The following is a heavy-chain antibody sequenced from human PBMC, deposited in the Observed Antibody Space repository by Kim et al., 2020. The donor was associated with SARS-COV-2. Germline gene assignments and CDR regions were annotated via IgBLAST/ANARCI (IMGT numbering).Heavy chain of an antibody. V-gene: IGHV3-48*02. CDR1: GFTFSSYS. CDR3: ARDSLYGSGSYNWFDP. CDR2: ISSSSSTI. J-gene: IGHJ5*02. D-gene: IGHD3-10*01. Sequence: GSLRLSCAASGFTFSSYSMNWVRQAPGKGLEWVSYISSSSSTIYYADSVKGRFTISRDNAKNSLYLQMNSLRDEDTAVYYCARDSLYGSGSYNWFDPWGQGTLVTVSS.